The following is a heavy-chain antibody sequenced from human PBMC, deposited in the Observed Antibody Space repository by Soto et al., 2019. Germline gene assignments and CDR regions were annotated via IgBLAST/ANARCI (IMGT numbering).Heavy chain of an antibody. Sequence: SETLSLTCSVSGASISSGGYYWNWIRQHPGKGLEWIGYIYYSGTTYYNPSLKSRVTISVDTSKNQFSLKLSSVTAADTAVYYCAASCVGCGGFNYYGMDVWGQGTAVT. V-gene: IGHV4-31*03. CDR2: IYYSGTT. D-gene: IGHD2-21*01. CDR3: AASCVGCGGFNYYGMDV. J-gene: IGHJ6*02. CDR1: GASISSGGYY.